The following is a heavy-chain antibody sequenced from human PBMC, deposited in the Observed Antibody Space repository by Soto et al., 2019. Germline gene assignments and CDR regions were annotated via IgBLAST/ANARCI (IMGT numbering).Heavy chain of an antibody. CDR3: ARLMIVTGVEDFDI. J-gene: IGHJ3*02. D-gene: IGHD3-22*01. CDR2: VSSSSSTI. Sequence: HPGGSLRLPWAASGCPFRSYSMTWVRPATGKGLEWISYVSSSSSTISYGASVEGRFAISRDKARNSLSLQTNSLRDEDTAVYYFARLMIVTGVEDFDIWGQGTRVTVSS. V-gene: IGHV3-48*02. CDR1: GCPFRSYS.